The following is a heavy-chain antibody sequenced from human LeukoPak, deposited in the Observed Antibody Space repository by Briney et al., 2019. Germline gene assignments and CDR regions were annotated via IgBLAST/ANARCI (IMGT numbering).Heavy chain of an antibody. J-gene: IGHJ1*01. V-gene: IGHV3-9*01. CDR1: GFTFDDYA. D-gene: IGHD3-10*01. Sequence: GRSLRLSCAAPGFTFDDYAMHWVRQAPGKGLEWVSGISWNSGSIGYADSVKGRFTISRDNAKNSLYLQMNSLRAEDTALYYCAKDIGWWFGDKGEYFQHWGQGTLVTVSS. CDR3: AKDIGWWFGDKGEYFQH. CDR2: ISWNSGSI.